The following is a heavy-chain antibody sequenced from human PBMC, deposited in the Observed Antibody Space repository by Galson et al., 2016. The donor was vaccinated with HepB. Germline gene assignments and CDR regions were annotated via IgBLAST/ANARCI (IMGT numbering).Heavy chain of an antibody. CDR2: INPNSGGT. J-gene: IGHJ4*02. CDR1: GYTFTGYY. CDR3: ATSTGFFYYVDY. Sequence: SVKVSCKASGYTFTGYYMHWVRQAPGQGLEWMGWINPNSGGTNYAQKFQGWVTMTRDTSISTTYMEMSRLRSGDTAVYYCATSTGFFYYVDYWGQGTLVTVSS. D-gene: IGHD6-19*01. V-gene: IGHV1-2*04.